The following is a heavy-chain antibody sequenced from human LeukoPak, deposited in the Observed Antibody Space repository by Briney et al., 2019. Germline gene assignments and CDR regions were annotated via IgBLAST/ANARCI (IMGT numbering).Heavy chain of an antibody. CDR2: INHRGST. J-gene: IGHJ3*02. CDR3: AREMEVGQYDAFDI. CDR1: GFPFRTND. D-gene: IGHD1-26*01. Sequence: GSLRLSCAASGFPFRTNDMSWIRQPPGKGLEWIGEINHRGSTNYNPSLKSRVTISIDTSKKQFSLKLSSVTAADTAVYYCAREMEVGQYDAFDIWGLGEMVTVSS. V-gene: IGHV4-34*01.